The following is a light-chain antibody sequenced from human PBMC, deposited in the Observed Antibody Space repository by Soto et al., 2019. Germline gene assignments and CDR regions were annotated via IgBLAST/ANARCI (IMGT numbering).Light chain of an antibody. V-gene: IGLV2-14*01. Sequence: ALTQPASVSGSPGQSITISCTGTSSDLAIYNYVSWYQQRPGKAPKLMIYQVTNRPSGVSNRFSGSRSGNTASLTISGLQAEDEADYYCSSYTDSSNYVFGTGTKVTVL. J-gene: IGLJ1*01. CDR3: SSYTDSSNYV. CDR2: QVT. CDR1: SSDLAIYNY.